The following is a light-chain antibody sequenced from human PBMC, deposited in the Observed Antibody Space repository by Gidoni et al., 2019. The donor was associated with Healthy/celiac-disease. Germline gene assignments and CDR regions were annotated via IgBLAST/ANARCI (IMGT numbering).Light chain of an antibody. CDR1: SSDVGGYNY. CDR3: SSYAGSNNLGV. CDR2: EVS. J-gene: IGLJ3*02. V-gene: IGLV2-8*01. Sequence: QSALTQPPTASGSPGQPVTISCTGTSSDVGGYNYVSWYQQHPGKAPKLMIYEVSKRPSGVPDLFSGSKSGNTASLTVSVLQAEDDADYYCSSYAGSNNLGVFGGGTKLTVL.